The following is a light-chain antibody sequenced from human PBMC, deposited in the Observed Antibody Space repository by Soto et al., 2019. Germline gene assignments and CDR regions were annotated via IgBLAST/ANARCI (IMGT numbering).Light chain of an antibody. CDR2: DAS. J-gene: IGKJ2*01. CDR1: QSISSW. V-gene: IGKV1-5*01. CDR3: QQYKSYSSMYT. Sequence: DIQMTQSPSTLSASVGDRVTITCRASQSISSWLAWYQQKPGKAPKLLIYDASSLESGVPSRFSGSGSGTEFPLTISSLHPNDFETYYCQQYKSYSSMYTFGQGTRLEIK.